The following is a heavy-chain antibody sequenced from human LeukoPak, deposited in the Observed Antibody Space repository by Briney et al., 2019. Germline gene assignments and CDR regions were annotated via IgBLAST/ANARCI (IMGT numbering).Heavy chain of an antibody. CDR1: GYSISSGYY. CDR3: ARERGIAAAGSTGETDY. V-gene: IGHV4-38-2*02. CDR2: IYHSGST. J-gene: IGHJ4*02. D-gene: IGHD6-13*01. Sequence: SETLSLTCTVSGYSISSGYYWGWIRQPPGKGLEWIGSIYHSGSTYYNPSLKRRVTISVDTSKNQFSLKLSSVTAADTAVYYCARERGIAAAGSTGETDYWSQGTLVTVSP.